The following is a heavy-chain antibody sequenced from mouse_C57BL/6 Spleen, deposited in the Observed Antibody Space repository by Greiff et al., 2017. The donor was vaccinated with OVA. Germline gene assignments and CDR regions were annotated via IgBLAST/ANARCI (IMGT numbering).Heavy chain of an antibody. CDR2: IYPRSGNT. V-gene: IGHV1-81*01. Sequence: QVQLKESGAELARPGASVKLSCKASGYTFTSYGISWVKQRTGQGLEWIGEIYPRSGNTYYNEKFKGKATLTADKSSSTAYMELRSLTSEDSAVYFCARNLNLDLRAMDYWGQGTSVTVSS. CDR1: GYTFTSYG. CDR3: ARNLNLDLRAMDY. D-gene: IGHD1-3*01. J-gene: IGHJ4*01.